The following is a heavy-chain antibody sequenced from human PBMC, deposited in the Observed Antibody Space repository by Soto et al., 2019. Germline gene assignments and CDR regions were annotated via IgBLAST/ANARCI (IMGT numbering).Heavy chain of an antibody. J-gene: IGHJ2*01. D-gene: IGHD2-15*01. Sequence: QVQLVESGGGVVQPGRSLRLSCAASGFTFSTHGMHWVRQAPGKGLEWVTVISYDGSNEYYADSVKGRFTISRDNSKNTLYLQMNSLRAEDTAVYYCAKGSRGSGVNWYFDLWGRGTLVTVSS. CDR3: AKGSRGSGVNWYFDL. CDR2: ISYDGSNE. V-gene: IGHV3-30*18. CDR1: GFTFSTHG.